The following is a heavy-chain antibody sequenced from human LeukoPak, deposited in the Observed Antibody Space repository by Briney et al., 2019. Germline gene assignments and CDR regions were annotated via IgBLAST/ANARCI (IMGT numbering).Heavy chain of an antibody. V-gene: IGHV4-59*08. CDR1: GVSSSSPY. D-gene: IGHD2-21*01. Sequence: SETLSPTCTVSGVSSSSPYWSWIRQPPGKGLEWIGYIFYTGDSNHNPSFKSRVSISLDTSKDQISLKLSSVTAADTAVYYCARHRFASPLDSWGQGTLVTVSS. CDR2: IFYTGDS. J-gene: IGHJ4*02. CDR3: ARHRFASPLDS.